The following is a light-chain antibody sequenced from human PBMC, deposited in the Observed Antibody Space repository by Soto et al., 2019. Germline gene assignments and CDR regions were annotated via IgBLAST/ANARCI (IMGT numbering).Light chain of an antibody. CDR1: QGISSY. CDR2: AAS. V-gene: IGKV1-9*01. J-gene: IGKJ2*01. CDR3: QQLNSYSYT. Sequence: DIQLTQSPSFLSASVGDRVTITCRASQGISSYLAWYQQKPGKAPKLLIYAASTLQSGVPSRFGGSGSGTEFTLTISSLQPEDFATYYCQQLNSYSYTFGQGTKLDIK.